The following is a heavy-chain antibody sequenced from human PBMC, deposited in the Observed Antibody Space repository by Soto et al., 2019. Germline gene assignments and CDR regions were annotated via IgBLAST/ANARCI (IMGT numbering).Heavy chain of an antibody. J-gene: IGHJ4*02. D-gene: IGHD2-21*01. CDR1: GYRFSRYG. CDR2: IGTYDGNT. CDR3: ARDEEDANLMIVVLPGDY. Sequence: QVPLVQSGGEVKKPGASVKVSCKASGYRFSRYGINWVRQAPGQGLEWMGWIGTYDGNTQYAPKFQDRVTMTTDTSTNTAYWELRSLTSDDTAVYYCARDEEDANLMIVVLPGDYWGPGTLVSVSS. V-gene: IGHV1-18*01.